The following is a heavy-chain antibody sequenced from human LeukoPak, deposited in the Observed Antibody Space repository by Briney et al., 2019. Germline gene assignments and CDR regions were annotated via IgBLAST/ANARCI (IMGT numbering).Heavy chain of an antibody. D-gene: IGHD3-10*01. CDR1: GGPFSGYF. V-gene: IGHV4-34*01. J-gene: IGHJ4*02. Sequence: SETLSLTFAVSGGPFSGYFWGWIRQSSGKGLEWIGEIHNSGTTNYNPSLNSRVTISEDTSKNQFYLNLSSVTAADTAVYYCARRYYYNLGSFPFDFWGQGTLVAVSS. CDR2: IHNSGTT. CDR3: ARRYYYNLGSFPFDF.